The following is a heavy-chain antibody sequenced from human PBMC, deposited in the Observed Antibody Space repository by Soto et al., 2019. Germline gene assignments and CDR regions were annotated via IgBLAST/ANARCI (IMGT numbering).Heavy chain of an antibody. CDR1: GGSLRSYI. Sequence: ASVKVSCKASGGSLRSYIISWVRQATGQGLEWMGWMNPNSGNTGYAQNLQGRVIMTADTSTSTAYMELRSLRSDDTAIYYCTREGSAPYYYYGMDAWGQGTTVTVSS. CDR2: MNPNSGNT. D-gene: IGHD3-10*01. CDR3: TREGSAPYYYYGMDA. J-gene: IGHJ6*02. V-gene: IGHV1-18*01.